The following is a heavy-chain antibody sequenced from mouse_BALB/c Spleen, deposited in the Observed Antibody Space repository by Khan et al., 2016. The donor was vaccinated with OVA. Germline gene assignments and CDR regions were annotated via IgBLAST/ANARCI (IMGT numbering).Heavy chain of an antibody. CDR1: GYTFTDYG. Sequence: QIQLVQSGPELKKPGETVKISCKASGYTFTDYGMNWVKQAPGKGLKWMGYINTYTGEPTYADDFKGRFAFSLETSARTAYLHINNLKNEDTATYFCARSPTWFAYWGQGTLVTVSA. V-gene: IGHV9-3-1*01. J-gene: IGHJ3*01. CDR3: ARSPTWFAY. CDR2: INTYTGEP.